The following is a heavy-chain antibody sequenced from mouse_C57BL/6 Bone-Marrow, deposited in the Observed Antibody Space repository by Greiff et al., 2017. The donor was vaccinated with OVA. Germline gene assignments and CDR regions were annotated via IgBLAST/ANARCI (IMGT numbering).Heavy chain of an antibody. V-gene: IGHV14-4*01. CDR3: TIWLRRYFEV. J-gene: IGHJ1*03. CDR2: IDPENGDT. D-gene: IGHD2-2*01. Sequence: VQLQQSGAELVRPGASVKLSCTASGFNIKDDYMHWVKQRPEQGLEWIGWIDPENGDTEYASKFQGKATITADTSSNTAYLQLSSLTSEDTAVYYCTIWLRRYFEVWGTGTTVTVSS. CDR1: GFNIKDDY.